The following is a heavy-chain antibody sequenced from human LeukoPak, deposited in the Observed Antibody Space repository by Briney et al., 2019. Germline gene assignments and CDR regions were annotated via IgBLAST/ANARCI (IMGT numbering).Heavy chain of an antibody. D-gene: IGHD3-9*01. J-gene: IGHJ4*02. V-gene: IGHV1-46*01. CDR3: ARGDDILTGYYGVDY. CDR2: FNPSGGST. Sequence: ASMKVSCKASGYTFTSYYMHWVRQAPGQGLEWMGRFNPSGGSTSYVQKFQGRVTMTRDMSTSTVYMDLSSLRSEDTAVYYCARGDDILTGYYGVDYWGQGTLVIVSS. CDR1: GYTFTSYY.